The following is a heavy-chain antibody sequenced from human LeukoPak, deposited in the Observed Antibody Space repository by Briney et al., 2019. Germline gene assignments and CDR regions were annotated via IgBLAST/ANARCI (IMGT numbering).Heavy chain of an antibody. CDR2: ISSSSSYI. CDR1: GFTFSSYS. V-gene: IGHV3-21*01. Sequence: GGSLRLSCAASGFTFSSYSMNWVRQAPGKGLEWVSSISSSSSYIYYADSVKGGFTISRDNAKNSLYLQMNSLRAEDTAVYYCARVDSGYSGYGPFLNWGQGTLVTVSS. J-gene: IGHJ4*02. D-gene: IGHD5-12*01. CDR3: ARVDSGYSGYGPFLN.